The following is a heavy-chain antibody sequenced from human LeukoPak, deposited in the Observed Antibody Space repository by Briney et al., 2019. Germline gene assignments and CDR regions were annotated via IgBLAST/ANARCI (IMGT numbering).Heavy chain of an antibody. CDR3: ARSRGDYFDY. D-gene: IGHD2-2*01. CDR1: GGSISSGGYS. V-gene: IGHV4-30-2*01. Sequence: SQTLSLTCAVSGGSISSGGYSWSWIRQPPGKGLEWIGYIYHSGSTYYNPSLKSRVTISVDRSKNQFSLKLSPVTAADTAVYYCARSRGDYFDYWGQGTLVTVSS. CDR2: IYHSGST. J-gene: IGHJ4*02.